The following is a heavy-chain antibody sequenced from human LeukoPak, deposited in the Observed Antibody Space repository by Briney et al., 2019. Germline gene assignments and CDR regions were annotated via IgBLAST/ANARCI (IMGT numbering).Heavy chain of an antibody. D-gene: IGHD6-13*01. CDR1: GGSISSYY. CDR2: IYYSGST. V-gene: IGHV4-59*01. J-gene: IGHJ4*02. CDR3: ARGGATQGSSISPFDY. Sequence: PSETLSLTCTVSGGSISSYYWSWIRQPPGKGLEWIGYIYYSGSTNYNPSLKSRVTISVDTSKNQFSLKLSSVTAADTAVYYCARGGATQGSSISPFDYWGQGTLVTVSS.